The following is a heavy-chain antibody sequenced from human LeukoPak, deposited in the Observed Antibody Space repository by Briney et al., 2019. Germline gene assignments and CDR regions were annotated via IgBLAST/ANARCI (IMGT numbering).Heavy chain of an antibody. CDR3: ARGYYDILTGYYPLDY. Sequence: ETLSLTCTVSGGSISSHYWSWIRQPPGKGLEWIGYIYYSGSTNYNPSLKSRVTISVDTSKNQFSLKLSSVTAADTAVYYCARGYYDILTGYYPLDYWGQGTLVTVSS. D-gene: IGHD3-9*01. CDR1: GGSISSHY. J-gene: IGHJ4*02. CDR2: IYYSGST. V-gene: IGHV4-59*11.